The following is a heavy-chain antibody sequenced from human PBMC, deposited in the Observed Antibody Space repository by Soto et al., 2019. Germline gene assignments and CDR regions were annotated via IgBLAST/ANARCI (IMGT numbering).Heavy chain of an antibody. V-gene: IGHV1-69*13. Sequence: ASVKVSCKASGYTFTSYGISWVRQAPGQGLEWMGGIIPIFGTANYAQKFQGRVTITADESTSTAYMELSSLRSEDTAVYYCATKVVPAAILSYYYYGMDVWGQGTTVTVSS. CDR1: GYTFTSYG. J-gene: IGHJ6*02. CDR3: ATKVVPAAILSYYYYGMDV. D-gene: IGHD2-2*02. CDR2: IIPIFGTA.